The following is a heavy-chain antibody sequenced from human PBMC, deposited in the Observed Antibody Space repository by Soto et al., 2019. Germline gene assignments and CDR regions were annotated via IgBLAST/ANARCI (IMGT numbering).Heavy chain of an antibody. J-gene: IGHJ6*02. V-gene: IGHV4-39*01. CDR3: AGQYSSSWGFYYYYGMDV. Sequence: SETLSLTCTVSGGSISSSSYYWGWIRHPPGKGLEWIGRIYYSGSTYYNPSLKSRVTISVDTSKTQFSLKLSSVIAADTAVYYCAGQYSSSWGFYYYYGMDVWGQGTTVTVSS. CDR1: GGSISSSSYY. CDR2: IYYSGST. D-gene: IGHD6-13*01.